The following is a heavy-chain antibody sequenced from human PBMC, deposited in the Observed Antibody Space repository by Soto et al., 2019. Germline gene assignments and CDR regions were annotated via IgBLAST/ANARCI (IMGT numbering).Heavy chain of an antibody. D-gene: IGHD2-15*01. CDR3: ARQGTTLLHYYYYVMEV. Sequence: PGESLKISCKGSGYSFTSYWISWVRQMPGKGLEWMGRIDPSDSYTNYSPSFQGHVTISADKYISTAYLQWSSLKASDTAMYYCARQGTTLLHYYYYVMEVWGQGTTVTVSS. CDR1: GYSFTSYW. V-gene: IGHV5-10-1*01. CDR2: IDPSDSYT. J-gene: IGHJ6*02.